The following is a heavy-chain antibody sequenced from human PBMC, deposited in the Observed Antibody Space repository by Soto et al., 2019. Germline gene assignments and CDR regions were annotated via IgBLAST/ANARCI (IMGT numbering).Heavy chain of an antibody. J-gene: IGHJ6*02. V-gene: IGHV4-59*08. CDR2: IYYSGST. Sequence: SETLSLTCAVYGGSFSGYYRSWIRQPPGKGLEWIGYIYYSGSTNYNPSLKSRVTISVDTSKNQFSLKLSSVTAADTAVYYCARLDVDTAMAGSYYYGMDVWGQGTTVTVSS. CDR1: GGSFSGYY. CDR3: ARLDVDTAMAGSYYYGMDV. D-gene: IGHD5-18*01.